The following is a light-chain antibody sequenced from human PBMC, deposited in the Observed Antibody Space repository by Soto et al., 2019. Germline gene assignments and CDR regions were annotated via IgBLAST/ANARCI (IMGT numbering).Light chain of an antibody. J-gene: IGKJ1*01. Sequence: ILMTQSPATVSVSPGESATLSCRASQNIYYTFAWYQHRPGQAPRLLIYRASTRAPGVPARFSGSGSGTEFTLTISSLQPEDFTVYSCLQYHNLWAFGQGTKVEI. V-gene: IGKV3-15*01. CDR3: LQYHNLWA. CDR1: QNIYYT. CDR2: RAS.